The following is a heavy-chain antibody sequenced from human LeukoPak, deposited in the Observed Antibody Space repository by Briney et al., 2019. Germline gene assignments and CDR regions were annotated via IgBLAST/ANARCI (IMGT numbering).Heavy chain of an antibody. D-gene: IGHD6-19*01. CDR1: GGSISSSSYY. Sequence: PSETLSLTCTVSGGSISSSSYYWGWIRQPPGKGLEWIGSIYYSGSTYYNPSLKSRVTISVDTSKNQFSLKLSSVTAADTAVYYCARSVADQFDYWGQGATVTVSS. CDR2: IYYSGST. CDR3: ARSVADQFDY. J-gene: IGHJ4*03. V-gene: IGHV4-39*01.